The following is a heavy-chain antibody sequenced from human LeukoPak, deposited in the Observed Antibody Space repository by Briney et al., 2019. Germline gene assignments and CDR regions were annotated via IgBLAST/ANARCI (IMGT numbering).Heavy chain of an antibody. CDR1: GYTFTGYY. CDR2: INPNSGGT. Sequence: ASVKVSCKASGYTFTGYYMHWVRQAPGQGLEWMGWINPNSGGTNYAQKFQGRVTMTRDTSISTAYMELSRLRSDDTAVYYCARVHGYYDGSGYYPYWGQGTLVTVSS. D-gene: IGHD3-22*01. V-gene: IGHV1-2*02. J-gene: IGHJ4*02. CDR3: ARVHGYYDGSGYYPY.